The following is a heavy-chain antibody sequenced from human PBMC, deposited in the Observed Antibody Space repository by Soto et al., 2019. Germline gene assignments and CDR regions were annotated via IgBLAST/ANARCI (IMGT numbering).Heavy chain of an antibody. CDR1: GGSISSSYY. D-gene: IGHD2-2*01. CDR3: VRHFLSGSSSLNWFDS. V-gene: IGHV4-39*01. J-gene: IGHJ5*01. CDR2: MYYSGST. Sequence: PSETLSLTCTVSGGSISSSYYWGWIRQPPGKGLEWIGSMYYSGSTYYNPSLKSRVTISVDTSKNHFSLKLNSVTAADTAVYYCVRHFLSGSSSLNWFDSWGQGTLVTVSS.